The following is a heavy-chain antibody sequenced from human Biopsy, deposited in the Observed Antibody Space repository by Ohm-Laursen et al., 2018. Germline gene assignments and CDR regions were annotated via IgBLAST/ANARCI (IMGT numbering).Heavy chain of an antibody. V-gene: IGHV1-69*04. Sequence: GASVKVSCKTSTGTFDSYGVTWVQQAPGQGLEWMGRIIPILRTTTYAPKFQGRVTFTADKSSSTAYPELSSLTSEDTAMFYCAREAIGYQLPCDDWGQGTLVTVSS. CDR3: AREAIGYQLPCDD. CDR2: IIPILRTT. J-gene: IGHJ4*02. D-gene: IGHD6-13*01. CDR1: TGTFDSYG.